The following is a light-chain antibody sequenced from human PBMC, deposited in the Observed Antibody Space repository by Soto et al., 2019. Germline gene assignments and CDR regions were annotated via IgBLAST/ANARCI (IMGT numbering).Light chain of an antibody. V-gene: IGKV3-20*01. J-gene: IGKJ1*01. CDR3: QQYGSSPRT. CDR1: QSVSSSY. CDR2: GAS. Sequence: EIVLTQSPGTLSLSPGESATLSCRASQSVSSSYIAWYQQKPGQAPRLLIYGASSRATGIPDRFSGSGSGTDFTLTISRLEPEDFAVYYCQQYGSSPRTFGQGTKVDIK.